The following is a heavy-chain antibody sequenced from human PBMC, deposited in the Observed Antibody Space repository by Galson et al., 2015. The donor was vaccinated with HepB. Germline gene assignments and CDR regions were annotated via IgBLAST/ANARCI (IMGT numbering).Heavy chain of an antibody. V-gene: IGHV3-30*03. CDR2: ISYDGRDK. CDR3: VSQRLPPLQH. J-gene: IGHJ1*01. Sequence: SLRLSCAASGFSFSSYGMQWVRQAPGKGLESVATISYDGRDKYYADSVKGRFTISRDNSKNTLSLQMNSLRAEDTAVYYCVSQRLPPLQHWGQGTLVTVSS. D-gene: IGHD1-1*01. CDR1: GFSFSSYG.